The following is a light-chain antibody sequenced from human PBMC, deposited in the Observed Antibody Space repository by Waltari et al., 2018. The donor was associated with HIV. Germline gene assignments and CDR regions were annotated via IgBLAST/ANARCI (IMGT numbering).Light chain of an antibody. CDR1: QNINSY. V-gene: IGKV1-39*01. Sequence: DIEMTQSPSSLSASVGDRVAITCRASQNINSYLNWYQVTPGKAPKLLIFAASNLHSGVPSRFSGNESATDFTLTVSSLQPEDFATYFCQQTYSLPRTFGQGTRLEIK. CDR2: AAS. J-gene: IGKJ5*01. CDR3: QQTYSLPRT.